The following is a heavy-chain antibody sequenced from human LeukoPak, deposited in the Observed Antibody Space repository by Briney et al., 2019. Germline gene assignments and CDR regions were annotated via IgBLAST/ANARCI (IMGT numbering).Heavy chain of an antibody. Sequence: GGSLRLSCAGSGFTFSDYWMSWIRQAPGRGLGWVANIKQDGSAQNYVHSVKGRFTISRDNAKNSLFLQMNSLRVEDTAVYYCARDMPFGGYWGQGTLVTVSS. V-gene: IGHV3-7*01. J-gene: IGHJ4*02. CDR1: GFTFSDYW. CDR3: ARDMPFGGY. D-gene: IGHD3-10*01. CDR2: IKQDGSAQ.